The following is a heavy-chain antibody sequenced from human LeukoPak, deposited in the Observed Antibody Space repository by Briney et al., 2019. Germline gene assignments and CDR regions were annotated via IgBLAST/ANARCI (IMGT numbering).Heavy chain of an antibody. J-gene: IGHJ4*02. D-gene: IGHD3-16*01. CDR1: GFTLSSYA. V-gene: IGHV3-23*01. CDR2: ITYNGGST. Sequence: GSLRLSCAASGFTLSSYAMHWVRQAPGKGLEWVSGITYNGGSTYYAESVKGRFTISRDNSKNTLYLQMNNLRAEDTAVYYCATRPASETYYGVLDYWGQGTLVTVSS. CDR3: ATRPASETYYGVLDY.